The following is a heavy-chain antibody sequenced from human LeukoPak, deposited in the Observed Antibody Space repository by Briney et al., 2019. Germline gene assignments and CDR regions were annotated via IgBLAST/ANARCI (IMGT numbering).Heavy chain of an antibody. Sequence: GGSLRLSCAASGFTFSSYGMHWVRQAPGKGLEWVAVISYDGSNKYYADSVKGRFTISRDNSKNTLYLQMNSLRAEDTAVYYCAKVLWWQYYFDYWGQGTLVTVSS. CDR3: AKVLWWQYYFDY. V-gene: IGHV3-30*18. CDR2: ISYDGSNK. J-gene: IGHJ4*02. D-gene: IGHD2-21*01. CDR1: GFTFSSYG.